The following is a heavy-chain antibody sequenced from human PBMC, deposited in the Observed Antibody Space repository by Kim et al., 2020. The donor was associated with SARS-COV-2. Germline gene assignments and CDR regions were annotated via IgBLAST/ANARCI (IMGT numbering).Heavy chain of an antibody. CDR2: MNPDTGNT. CDR1: GYTFSNYD. CDR3: ARRVYDYIGGNYRFAFDT. D-gene: IGHD3-16*02. Sequence: ASVKVSCTASGYTFSNYDINWVRQASGQGLEWMGYMNPDTGNTGYAHNFQGRLTMTRDSSKRTAYMELSSLRSEDTARYFCARRVYDYIGGNYRFAFDTWGQGTMVTVSS. J-gene: IGHJ3*02. V-gene: IGHV1-8*01.